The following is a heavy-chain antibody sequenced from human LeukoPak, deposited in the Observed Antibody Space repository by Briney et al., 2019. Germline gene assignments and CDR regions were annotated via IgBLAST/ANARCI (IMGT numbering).Heavy chain of an antibody. CDR3: AAFYYDPAY. V-gene: IGHV3-74*01. CDR2: ISGDGRST. D-gene: IGHD3-22*01. CDR1: GLTFRTYW. Sequence: PGGSLRLSCAAFGLTFRTYWMHWVRQAPGKGLEWVSRISGDGRSTSYAGFVKGRFTISRDNVKNTLFLQIHSLRVEDTAVYYCAAFYYDPAYWGQGTLVTVSS. J-gene: IGHJ4*02.